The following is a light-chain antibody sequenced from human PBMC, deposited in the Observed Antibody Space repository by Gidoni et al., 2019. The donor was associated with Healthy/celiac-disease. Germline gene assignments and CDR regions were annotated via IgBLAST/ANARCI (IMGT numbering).Light chain of an antibody. CDR2: GAS. CDR3: QQYGSSRGT. CDR1: QSVSSSY. J-gene: IGKJ1*01. V-gene: IGKV3-20*01. Sequence: EMVLQQSPGTLSLTPGESATLSCRARQSVSSSYLAWYQQKPGQAPRLLIYGASSRATGIPDRFSGSGSGTDFTLTISRLEPEDFAVYYCQQYGSSRGTFGQGTKVEIK.